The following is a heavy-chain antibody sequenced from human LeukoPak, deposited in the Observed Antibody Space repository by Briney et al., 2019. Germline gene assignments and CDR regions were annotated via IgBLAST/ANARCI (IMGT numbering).Heavy chain of an antibody. D-gene: IGHD3-16*01. Sequence: ASVKVSCKASGYTFTGYYMHWVRQAPGQGLEWMGWINPNSGGTNYAHKFQGRVTITMDTSISTASMELSRLRSDDAAVYYCARDLGLVRRHYWFDPWGQGTLVTVSS. J-gene: IGHJ5*02. V-gene: IGHV1-2*07. CDR2: INPNSGGT. CDR3: ARDLGLVRRHYWFDP. CDR1: GYTFTGYY.